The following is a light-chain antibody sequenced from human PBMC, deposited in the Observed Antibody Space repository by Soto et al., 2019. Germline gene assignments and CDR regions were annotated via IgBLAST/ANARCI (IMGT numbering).Light chain of an antibody. V-gene: IGKV3-15*01. CDR1: QTITT. CDR2: DAS. Sequence: EIVLTQSPGTLSLSPGERATLSCRASQTITTLAWYQRKPGQAPRLLIYDASTRATGVPARFSGSGSGTEFTLTISSLQSEDSAVYYCQQYNNWPWTFGQGTKVDIK. CDR3: QQYNNWPWT. J-gene: IGKJ1*01.